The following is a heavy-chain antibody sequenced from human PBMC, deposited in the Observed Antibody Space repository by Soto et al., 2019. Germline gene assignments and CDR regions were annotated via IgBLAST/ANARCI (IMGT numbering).Heavy chain of an antibody. V-gene: IGHV3-23*01. Sequence: EVQLLESGGGLVQPGGSLRLSCTASGFTFSSYAMSWVRQAPGKGLEWVSGISGGVTTNYADSVKGRFTISRDNSKNTLYLQMHSLRAEDTAVYYCAKEYDSNWYYVFDVWGQGTMVTVSS. J-gene: IGHJ3*01. D-gene: IGHD6-13*01. CDR3: AKEYDSNWYYVFDV. CDR1: GFTFSSYA. CDR2: ISGGVTT.